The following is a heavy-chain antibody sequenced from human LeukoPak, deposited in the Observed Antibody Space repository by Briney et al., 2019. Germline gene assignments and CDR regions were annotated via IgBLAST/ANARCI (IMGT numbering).Heavy chain of an antibody. CDR1: GGSISTCGYY. V-gene: IGHV4-39*01. J-gene: IGHJ5*02. CDR3: ARQATIVGANDGWFDP. D-gene: IGHD1-26*01. Sequence: SETLSLTCTVSGGSISTCGYYWGWIRPPPGKGLEWFAGIYYSGNLYYNPSLKSRVSISVDPSNNQFSLNLTSVTATDTAVYFCARQATIVGANDGWFDPWGQGALVTVSS. CDR2: IYYSGNL.